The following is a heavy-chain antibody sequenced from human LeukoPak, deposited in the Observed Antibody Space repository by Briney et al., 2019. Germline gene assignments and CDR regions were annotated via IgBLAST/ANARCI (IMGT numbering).Heavy chain of an antibody. J-gene: IGHJ5*02. Sequence: ASVKVSCKASGYTFTSYDINWVRQATGQGLEWMGWMNPNSGNTGYAQKFQGRVTITRNTSISTAYMELSSLRSEDTAVYYCARRYCSSTSCYPRAYWLDPWGQGTLVTVSS. V-gene: IGHV1-8*03. CDR1: GYTFTSYD. CDR3: ARRYCSSTSCYPRAYWLDP. D-gene: IGHD2-2*01. CDR2: MNPNSGNT.